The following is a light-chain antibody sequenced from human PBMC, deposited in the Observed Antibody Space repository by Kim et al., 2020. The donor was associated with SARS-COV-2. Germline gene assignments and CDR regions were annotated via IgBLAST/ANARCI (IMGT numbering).Light chain of an antibody. Sequence: DIPMTQSPSTLSASVGDRVTITCRASQSISWWLAWYQQKPGKAPNLLIYKASSLKSGVPSRFSGGVSGTEFTLTISSLQSDDFATYYCQQSYSDSLTFGGGTKVDIK. CDR1: QSISWW. CDR3: QQSYSDSLT. V-gene: IGKV1-5*03. CDR2: KAS. J-gene: IGKJ4*01.